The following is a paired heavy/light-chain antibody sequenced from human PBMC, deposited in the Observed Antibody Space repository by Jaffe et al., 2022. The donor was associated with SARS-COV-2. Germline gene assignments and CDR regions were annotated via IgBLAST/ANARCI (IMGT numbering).Heavy chain of an antibody. CDR2: ISSTGSYT. D-gene: IGHD1-26*01. CDR3: AREGRFSGSYRDY. Sequence: QVQLVESGGGLVKPGGSLRLSCAASGFTFSDYYMSWIRQAPGKGLEWVSYISSTGSYTNYADSVKGRFTISRDNARNSLYLQMNSLRVEDTAVYYCAREGRFSGSYRDYWGQGTLITVSS. J-gene: IGHJ4*02. V-gene: IGHV3-11*05. CDR1: GFTFSDYY.
Light chain of an antibody. CDR1: SSNIGAGYG. V-gene: IGLV1-40*01. J-gene: IGLJ3*02. CDR2: DNS. Sequence: QSVLTQPPSVSGAPGQRVTISCTGSSSNIGAGYGVHWYQQFPGTAPKLLIFDNSNRPSGVPDRFSASRSDTSASLAITGLQAEDEADYYCQSYDTTLSNSVFGGGTKLTVL. CDR3: QSYDTTLSNSV.